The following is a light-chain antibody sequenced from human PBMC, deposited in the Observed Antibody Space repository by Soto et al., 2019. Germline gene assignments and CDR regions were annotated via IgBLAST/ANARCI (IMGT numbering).Light chain of an antibody. CDR2: GAF. J-gene: IGKJ4*01. CDR3: QQYKNWPPLT. CDR1: QSVTYN. V-gene: IGKV3-15*01. Sequence: EIVMTQSPATLSVSPGETATLSCRASQSVTYNLAWNQQKPGQGPRLLIYGAFTRATGIPARFSGSGSGTEFTLAISSLQSEDFAVYYCQQYKNWPPLTFGGGTKVEIK.